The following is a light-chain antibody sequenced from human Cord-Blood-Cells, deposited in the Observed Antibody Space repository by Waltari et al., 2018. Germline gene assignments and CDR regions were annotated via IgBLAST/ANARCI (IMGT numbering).Light chain of an antibody. Sequence: QSALTQPPSASGSPGQSVTISCTGTSSDVGGYNYVSWYQQHPGKAPKRLIYEGSKRPSGDPDRFSGSKSGNTASLTVSGLQAEDEADYYCSSYAGSNNWVFGGGTKLTVL. V-gene: IGLV2-8*01. J-gene: IGLJ3*02. CDR1: SSDVGGYNY. CDR2: EGS. CDR3: SSYAGSNNWV.